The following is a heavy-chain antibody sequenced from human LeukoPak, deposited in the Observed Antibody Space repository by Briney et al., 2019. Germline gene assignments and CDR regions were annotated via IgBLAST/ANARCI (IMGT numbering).Heavy chain of an antibody. V-gene: IGHV4-39*01. D-gene: IGHD2-2*01. CDR1: GGSISISSYY. J-gene: IGHJ5*02. CDR3: ARRGYCSSTSCYEYWFDP. CDR2: IYYSGST. Sequence: PSETLSLTCTVSGGSISISSYYWGWIRQPPGKGLEWIVIIYYSGSTYYNPSLKSRLTISVDTSKNQFSLKLSAVTATDTAVYYSARRGYCSSTSCYEYWFDPWGQGTLVTVSS.